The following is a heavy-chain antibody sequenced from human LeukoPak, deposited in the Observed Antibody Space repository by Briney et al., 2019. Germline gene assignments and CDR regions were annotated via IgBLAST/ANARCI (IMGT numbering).Heavy chain of an antibody. CDR2: IKHDGSEE. V-gene: IGHV3-7*01. D-gene: IGHD3-16*02. CDR3: GYTNNFYH. J-gene: IGHJ4*02. Sequence: GESLRLSCVASGLSISGQCMNWVRQAPGQGLEWVANIKHDGSEEYYVDSVKGRFTISRDDGRNSVSLQMNSVRAEDTAVYYCGYTNNFYHWGQGTLVVVSS. CDR1: GLSISGQC.